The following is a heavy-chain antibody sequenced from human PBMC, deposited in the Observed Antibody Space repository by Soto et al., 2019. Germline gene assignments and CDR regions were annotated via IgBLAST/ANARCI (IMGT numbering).Heavy chain of an antibody. V-gene: IGHV1-18*01. CDR3: ARDPSFNSPYYYYYGMDV. J-gene: IGHJ6*02. Sequence: GAAVKVSCKASGYTFASYGISWVRQAPGQGLEWMGWISAYNGNTNYAQKLQGRVTMTTDTSTSTAYMELRSLRSDDTAVYYCARDPSFNSPYYYYYGMDVWGQGTTVTVSS. D-gene: IGHD1-20*01. CDR2: ISAYNGNT. CDR1: GYTFASYG.